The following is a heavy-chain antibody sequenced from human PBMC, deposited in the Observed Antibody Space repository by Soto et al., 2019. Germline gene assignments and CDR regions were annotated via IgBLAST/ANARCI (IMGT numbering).Heavy chain of an antibody. V-gene: IGHV3-48*01. CDR2: ISSSSSTI. J-gene: IGHJ6*03. CDR3: ARQYCSSTSCYARNYYYYMDV. Sequence: PGGSLRLSCAASGFTFSSYSMNWVRQAPGKGLEWVSYISSSSSTIYYADSVKGRFTISRDNAKNSLYLQMNSLRAEDTAVYYCARQYCSSTSCYARNYYYYMDVWGKGTTVTVSS. CDR1: GFTFSSYS. D-gene: IGHD2-2*01.